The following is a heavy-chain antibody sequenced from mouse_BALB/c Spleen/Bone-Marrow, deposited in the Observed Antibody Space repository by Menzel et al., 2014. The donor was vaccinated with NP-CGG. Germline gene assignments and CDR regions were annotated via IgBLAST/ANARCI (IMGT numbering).Heavy chain of an antibody. Sequence: VQLQQSGAELAKPGASVKMSCKASGYTFTSYWMHRVKQRPGQGLEWIGYINPSTGYTEYNQKFKDKATLTADKSSSTAYMQLSSLTSEDAAVYFCARGRFAYWGQGTLVTVSA. J-gene: IGHJ3*01. V-gene: IGHV1-7*01. CDR3: ARGRFAY. CDR1: GYTFTSYW. CDR2: INPSTGYT.